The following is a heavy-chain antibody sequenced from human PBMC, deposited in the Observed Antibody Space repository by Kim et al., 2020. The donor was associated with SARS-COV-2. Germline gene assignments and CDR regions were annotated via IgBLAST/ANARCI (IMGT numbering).Heavy chain of an antibody. J-gene: IGHJ6*02. CDR1: GFTFSSYS. CDR2: ISSSSSYI. V-gene: IGHV3-21*01. Sequence: GGSLRLSCAASGFTFSSYSMNWVRQAPGKGLEWVSSISSSSSYIYYADSVKGRFTISRDNAKNSLYLQMNSLRAEDTAVYYCARAPIGSGYYYYGMDVWGQGTTVTVSS. CDR3: ARAPIGSGYYYYGMDV. D-gene: IGHD6-25*01.